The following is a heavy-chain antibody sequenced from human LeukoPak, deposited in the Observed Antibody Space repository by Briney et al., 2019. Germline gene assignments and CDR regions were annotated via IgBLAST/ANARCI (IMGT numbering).Heavy chain of an antibody. J-gene: IGHJ4*02. Sequence: GGSLRLSCSASGFNFNYFAMSWIRQAPGKRLEWVSTIGNSGSGGSYADSVRGRFTISRDNSKNIVYLQMHSLRVDDSAVYYCSRIKYGGNSGYHFDYWGQGTLVTVSS. CDR3: SRIKYGGNSGYHFDY. V-gene: IGHV3-23*05. CDR2: IGNSGSGG. D-gene: IGHD4-23*01. CDR1: GFNFNYFA.